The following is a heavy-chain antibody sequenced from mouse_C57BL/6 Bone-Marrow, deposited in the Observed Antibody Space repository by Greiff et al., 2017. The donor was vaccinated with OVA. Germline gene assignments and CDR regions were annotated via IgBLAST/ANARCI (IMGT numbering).Heavy chain of an antibody. CDR1: GYTFTSYW. Sequence: VQLQQPGAELVKPGASVKMSCKASGYTFTSYWITWVKQRPGQGLEWIGDIYPGSGSTNYNEKFKSKATFTADTSSNTAYMQLSSLTTEDSAIYYCARRRRGDFDYWGQGTTLTVSS. CDR2: IYPGSGST. J-gene: IGHJ2*01. CDR3: ARRRRGDFDY. V-gene: IGHV1-55*01.